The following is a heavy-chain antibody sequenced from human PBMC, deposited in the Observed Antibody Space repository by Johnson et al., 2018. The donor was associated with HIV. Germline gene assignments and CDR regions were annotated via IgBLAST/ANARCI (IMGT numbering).Heavy chain of an antibody. J-gene: IGHJ3*02. V-gene: IGHV3-11*04. Sequence: VQLLESGGGLVKPGGSLRLSCAASGFTFSDYYMSWIRQAPGKGLEWVSYISSSGSTIYYADSVKGRFTISRDNAKNSLSPQINSLRAEDTAVYYCSMELTSGLDYDAFDIWGQGTMVTVSS. D-gene: IGHD1-7*01. CDR1: GFTFSDYY. CDR3: SMELTSGLDYDAFDI. CDR2: ISSSGSTI.